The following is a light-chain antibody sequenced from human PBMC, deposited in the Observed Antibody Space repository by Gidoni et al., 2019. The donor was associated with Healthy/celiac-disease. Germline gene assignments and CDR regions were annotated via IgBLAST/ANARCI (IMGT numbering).Light chain of an antibody. CDR2: WAS. J-gene: IGKJ2*01. Sequence: DIVMTQSPDSLAVSLGERATINCKSSQSVLYSSNNKNYLAWYQQKPGQPPKLLIYWASTRESGVPDRFSGSGSGTDFTLTISSLQAEDVAVYYCQQYYSTPMSTFDQXTKLEIK. CDR3: QQYYSTPMST. CDR1: QSVLYSSNNKNY. V-gene: IGKV4-1*01.